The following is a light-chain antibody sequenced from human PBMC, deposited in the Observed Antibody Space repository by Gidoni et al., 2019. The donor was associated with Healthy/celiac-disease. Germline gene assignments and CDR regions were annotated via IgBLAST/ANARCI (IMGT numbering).Light chain of an antibody. CDR3: QQYYSTPRT. J-gene: IGKJ1*01. Sequence: IVMTPSPDPLAVSLGERATINCKSSQSVLYSSNNKNYLAWYQQKPGPPPKLLIYWASTRESGVPDRFSGSGSGTDFTLTISSLQAEDVAVYYCQQYYSTPRTFGQGTKVEIK. CDR2: WAS. CDR1: QSVLYSSNNKNY. V-gene: IGKV4-1*01.